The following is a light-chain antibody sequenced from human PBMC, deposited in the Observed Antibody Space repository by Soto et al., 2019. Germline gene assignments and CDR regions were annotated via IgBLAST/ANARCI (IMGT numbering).Light chain of an antibody. CDR2: GAS. V-gene: IGKV3-20*01. J-gene: IGKJ4*01. CDR3: QQYGSSSQAT. Sequence: IVLTQSPVTLSLSPVHSSTLSCMTSQSLRSTFVAWYQVKPDQAPRLLIYGASARATGIPDRFSGSGSGTDFTLTISRVEPEDFAVYYCQQYGSSSQATFGGGTKVDNK. CDR1: QSLRSTF.